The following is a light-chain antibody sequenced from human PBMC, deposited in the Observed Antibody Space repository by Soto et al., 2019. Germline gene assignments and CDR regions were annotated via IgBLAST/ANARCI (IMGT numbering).Light chain of an antibody. J-gene: IGLJ1*01. CDR1: NSDVGSYNR. CDR3: SSYTSSSTYV. V-gene: IGLV2-18*02. CDR2: EVS. Sequence: QSALTQPPSVSGSPGQSVTISCTGTNSDVGSYNRVSWYQQPPGTAPKLMIYEVSNRPSGVPDRFSGSKSDNTASLTISGLQAEDEADYYCSSYTSSSTYVFGTGTKVTVL.